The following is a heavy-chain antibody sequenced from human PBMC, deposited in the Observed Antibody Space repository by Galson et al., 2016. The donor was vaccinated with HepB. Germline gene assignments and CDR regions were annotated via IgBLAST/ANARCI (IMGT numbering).Heavy chain of an antibody. CDR2: ISSGGRDT. V-gene: IGHV3-11*06. J-gene: IGHJ4*02. CDR3: ARDRTSRAALDY. Sequence: SLRLSCAASGSTFSDFCMAWIRQAPGKGLEYVSHISSGGRDTHYADSVKGRFTISRDNAKKSLYLQMNSLRAEDTAVYYCARDRTSRAALDYWGQGTLVTVSS. CDR1: GSTFSDFC. D-gene: IGHD6-25*01.